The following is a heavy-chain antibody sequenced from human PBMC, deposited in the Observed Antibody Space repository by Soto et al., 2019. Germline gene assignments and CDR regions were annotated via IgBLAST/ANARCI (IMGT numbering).Heavy chain of an antibody. CDR3: AGTRRDMPWFDP. D-gene: IGHD2-2*01. CDR1: GCSISSGGYS. CDR2: IYHSGST. J-gene: IGHJ5*02. V-gene: IGHV4-30-2*01. Sequence: TLSLTCAVSGCSISSGGYSWSWIRQPPGKGLEWIGYIYHSGSTYYNPSLKSRVTISVDRSKNQFSLKLSSVTAADTAVYYCAGTRRDMPWFDPWGQGTLVTVSS.